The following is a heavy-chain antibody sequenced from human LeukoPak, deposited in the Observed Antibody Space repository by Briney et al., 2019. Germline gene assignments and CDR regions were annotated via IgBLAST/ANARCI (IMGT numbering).Heavy chain of an antibody. CDR3: GRDRELGAAAGIRGDAFDI. Sequence: SETLSLTCSVSGGSISSGDHYWSWIRQPPGKGLEWIGYIYHSGSTYYNPSLKSRVTISVDTSKNQFSLKLSSVTAADTAVYYCGRDRELGAAAGIRGDAFDIWGQGTMVTVSS. D-gene: IGHD6-13*01. V-gene: IGHV4-30-4*08. J-gene: IGHJ3*02. CDR2: IYHSGST. CDR1: GGSISSGDHY.